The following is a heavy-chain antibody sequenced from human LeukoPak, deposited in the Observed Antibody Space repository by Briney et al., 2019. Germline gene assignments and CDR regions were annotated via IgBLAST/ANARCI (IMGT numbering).Heavy chain of an antibody. V-gene: IGHV1-2*02. Sequence: ALVKVSCKASGYTFTGYYMHWVRQAPGQGLEWMGWINPNSGGTDYAQKFQGRVTMTRDTSISTAYMELSRLRSDDTAVYYCASSTTLHDAFDIWGQGTMVTVSS. CDR2: INPNSGGT. CDR3: ASSTTLHDAFDI. CDR1: GYTFTGYY. D-gene: IGHD4-11*01. J-gene: IGHJ3*02.